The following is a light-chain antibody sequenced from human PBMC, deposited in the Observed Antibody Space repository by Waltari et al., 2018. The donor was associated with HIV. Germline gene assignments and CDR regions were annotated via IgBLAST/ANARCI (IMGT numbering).Light chain of an antibody. J-gene: IGKJ4*01. V-gene: IGKV4-1*01. CDR2: WAS. Sequence: DIVMTQSPDSLAVSLGERATIKCKSSQNVFYSSNNRNYLSWYQQKPGQPPKLIIYWASSRQSGVPDRVSGSGSGTDFTLTISSLQAEDVAVYFCQQTYTIPPTFGGGTKVEIK. CDR3: QQTYTIPPT. CDR1: QNVFYSSNNRNY.